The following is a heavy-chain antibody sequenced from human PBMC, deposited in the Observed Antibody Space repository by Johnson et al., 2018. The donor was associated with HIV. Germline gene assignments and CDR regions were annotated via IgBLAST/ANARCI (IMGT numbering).Heavy chain of an antibody. CDR2: IRYDGSNK. J-gene: IGHJ3*02. D-gene: IGHD6-13*01. CDR1: GFTFSSYG. Sequence: QVLLVESGGGVVQPGGSLRLSCAASGFTFSSYGMHWVRQAPGKGLEWVAFIRYDGSNKYYADSVKGRFTISRDNSKNTLYLQMNSLRAEDKALYYCAEVVAALSHDAVDIWGQGTMVTVSS. V-gene: IGHV3-30*02. CDR3: AEVVAALSHDAVDI.